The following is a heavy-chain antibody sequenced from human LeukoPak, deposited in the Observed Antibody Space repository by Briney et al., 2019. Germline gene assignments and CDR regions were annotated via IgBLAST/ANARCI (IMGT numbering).Heavy chain of an antibody. Sequence: GGSLRLSCAASGFTFDDYAMHWVRQAPGKGLQWVSGISWNSGSIGYADSVKGRFTISRDNAKNSLYLQMNSLRAEDTALYYCAKEAVIAAAGPFDYWGQGTLVTVSS. D-gene: IGHD6-13*01. V-gene: IGHV3-9*01. CDR3: AKEAVIAAAGPFDY. CDR1: GFTFDDYA. CDR2: ISWNSGSI. J-gene: IGHJ4*02.